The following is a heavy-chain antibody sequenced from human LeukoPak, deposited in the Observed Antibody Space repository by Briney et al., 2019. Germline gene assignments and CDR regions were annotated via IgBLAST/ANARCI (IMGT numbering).Heavy chain of an antibody. D-gene: IGHD6-19*01. CDR1: GFTFNNYW. V-gene: IGHV3-33*08. J-gene: IGHJ6*02. CDR2: IWYDGSNK. CDR3: ARVYSSGWYPFDYYYGMDV. Sequence: GGSLRLSCAASGFTFNNYWMHWVRQAPGKGLEWVAVIWYDGSNKYYADSVKGRFTISRDNSKNTLYLQMNSLRAEDTAVYYCARVYSSGWYPFDYYYGMDVWGQGTTVTVSS.